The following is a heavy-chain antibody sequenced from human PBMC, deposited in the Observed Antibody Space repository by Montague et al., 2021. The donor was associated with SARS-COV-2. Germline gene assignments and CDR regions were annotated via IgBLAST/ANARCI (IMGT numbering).Heavy chain of an antibody. CDR2: TYYRSKWYY. D-gene: IGHD6-19*01. CDR3: VRGVDSIGWYPRSNWFDA. Sequence: CAISGDSVSSNSAAWNWLRQSPSRGLEWLGRTYYRSKWYYGYAVSVKSRITINPDASKNQVSLQLDSVTPEDTAVYYCVRGVDSIGWYPRSNWFDAWGQGTLVIVSS. J-gene: IGHJ5*02. CDR1: GDSVSSNSAA. V-gene: IGHV6-1*01.